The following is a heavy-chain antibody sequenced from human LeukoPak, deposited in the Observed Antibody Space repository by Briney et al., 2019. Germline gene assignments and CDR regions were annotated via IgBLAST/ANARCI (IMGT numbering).Heavy chain of an antibody. CDR3: ARGGYGSGSYYKRSAVTKIH. V-gene: IGHV3-11*01. Sequence: PGGSLRLSCAASGFTFSDYYMSWIRQAPGKGLEWVSYISSSGSTIYYADSVKGRFTISRDNAKNSLYLQMNSLRAEDTAVYYCARGGYGSGSYYKRSAVTKIHWGQGTLVTVSS. D-gene: IGHD3-10*01. CDR1: GFTFSDYY. J-gene: IGHJ4*02. CDR2: ISSSGSTI.